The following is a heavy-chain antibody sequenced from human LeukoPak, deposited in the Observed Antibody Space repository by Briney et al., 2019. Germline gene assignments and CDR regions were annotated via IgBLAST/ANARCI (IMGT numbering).Heavy chain of an antibody. CDR2: IYPGDSDT. J-gene: IGHJ5*02. V-gene: IGHV5-51*01. D-gene: IGHD4-23*01. CDR1: GCGFTSYW. CDR3: ARHSHGGNRDNWFDP. Sequence: GEALQISCKGSGCGFTSYWIGWGRRMPGKGVEGRGIIYPGDSDTRYSPSFQGQVTISADKSISTAYLQWSSLKASDTAMYYCARHSHGGNRDNWFDPWGQGTLVTVSS.